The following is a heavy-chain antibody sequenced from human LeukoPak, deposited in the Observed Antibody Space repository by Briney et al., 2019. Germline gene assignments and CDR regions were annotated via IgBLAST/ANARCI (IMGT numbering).Heavy chain of an antibody. V-gene: IGHV3-23*01. J-gene: IGHJ1*01. CDR3: AKDPVGHNWYSHH. D-gene: IGHD1-26*01. CDR1: GFTFSDHY. CDR2: ISGSGGNT. Sequence: GGSLRLSCAASGFTFSDHYMNWVRQAPGKGLEWVSVISGSGGNTYYADSVKGRFTIARDNSKNTLYLQMNSLRAEDTAVYYCAKDPVGHNWYSHHWGQGTLVTVSS.